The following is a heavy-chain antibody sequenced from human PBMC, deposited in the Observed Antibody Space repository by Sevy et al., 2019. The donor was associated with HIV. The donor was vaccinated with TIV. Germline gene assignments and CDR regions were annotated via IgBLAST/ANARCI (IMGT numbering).Heavy chain of an antibody. D-gene: IGHD6-19*01. Sequence: GGSLRLSCAASGFTFSSYGMHWVRQAPGKGLEWVAVISYDGSNKYYADSVKGRFTISRDNSKNTLYLQMNSLRAEDTAVYYCATQYHPGSRTPYSSGWYYRVVGSGGSGAFDYWGQGTLVTVSS. CDR2: ISYDGSNK. V-gene: IGHV3-30*03. CDR3: ATQYHPGSRTPYSSGWYYRVVGSGGSGAFDY. J-gene: IGHJ4*02. CDR1: GFTFSSYG.